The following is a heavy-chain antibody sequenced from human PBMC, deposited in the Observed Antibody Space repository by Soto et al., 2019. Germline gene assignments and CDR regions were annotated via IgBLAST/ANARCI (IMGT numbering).Heavy chain of an antibody. CDR2: IIPIFNST. V-gene: IGHV1-69*06. CDR1: GSRFSNYV. Sequence: SVKVSCKVSGSRFSNYVISWVRQAPGHGLEWLGRIIPIFNSTKYAQRFQGRVTITADKSTSTASLELSSLRSDDTAVYYCAREGRGKKAGYNGLVSLGYWGQGTLVTVSS. CDR3: AREGRGKKAGYNGLVSLGY. D-gene: IGHD2-2*02. J-gene: IGHJ4*02.